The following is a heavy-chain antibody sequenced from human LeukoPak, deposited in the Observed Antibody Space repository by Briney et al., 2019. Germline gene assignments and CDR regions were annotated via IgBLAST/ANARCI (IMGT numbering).Heavy chain of an antibody. J-gene: IGHJ5*02. V-gene: IGHV4-34*01. CDR3: ARESVINYYDSSGYYYWYNWFDP. Sequence: PSETLSLTCAVYGGSFSGYHWSWIRQPPGKGLEWIGEINHSGSTNYNPSLKSRVTISVDTSKNQFSLKLSSVTAADTAVYYCARESVINYYDSSGYYYWYNWFDPWGQGTLVTVSS. CDR1: GGSFSGYH. CDR2: INHSGST. D-gene: IGHD3-22*01.